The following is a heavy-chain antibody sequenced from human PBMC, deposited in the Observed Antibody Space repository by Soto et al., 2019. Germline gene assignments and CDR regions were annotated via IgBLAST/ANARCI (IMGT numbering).Heavy chain of an antibody. CDR2: IIPIFGTA. D-gene: IGHD2-21*02. V-gene: IGHV1-69*13. J-gene: IGHJ6*02. CDR1: GGTFSSYA. Sequence: ASVKVSCKASGGTFSSYAISWVRQAPGQGLEWMGGIIPIFGTANYAQKFQGRVTITADESTSTAYMELSSLRSEDTAVYYCARENDCGGDCYSESDYYYGMDVWGQGTTVTVSS. CDR3: ARENDCGGDCYSESDYYYGMDV.